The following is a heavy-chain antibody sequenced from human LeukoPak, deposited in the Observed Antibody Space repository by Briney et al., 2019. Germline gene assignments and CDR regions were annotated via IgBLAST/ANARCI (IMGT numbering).Heavy chain of an antibody. V-gene: IGHV1-2*02. D-gene: IGHD6-13*01. CDR1: GYTFTGYY. Sequence: GASVKVSCKASGYTFTGYYMHWVRQAPGQGLEWMGWINPNSGGTNYAQKFQGRVTMTRDTSISTAYMELSRLRSDDTAVYYCARGRGELDYWFDPWGQGTLVTVSS. CDR2: INPNSGGT. CDR3: ARGRGELDYWFDP. J-gene: IGHJ5*02.